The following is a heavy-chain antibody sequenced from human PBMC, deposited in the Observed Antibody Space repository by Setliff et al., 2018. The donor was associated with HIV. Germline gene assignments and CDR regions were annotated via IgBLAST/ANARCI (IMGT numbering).Heavy chain of an antibody. Sequence: GGSLRLSCAASGFTLRTYWMSWVRQAPGKGLEWVANIKHDGSEKFCVDSVRGRFTIPRDNAKNSLYLQMNSLRAEDTAVYYCAREDVTTSGLDIWGQGTMVTVSS. D-gene: IGHD4-17*01. V-gene: IGHV3-7*01. CDR1: GFTLRTYW. CDR2: IKHDGSEK. J-gene: IGHJ3*02. CDR3: AREDVTTSGLDI.